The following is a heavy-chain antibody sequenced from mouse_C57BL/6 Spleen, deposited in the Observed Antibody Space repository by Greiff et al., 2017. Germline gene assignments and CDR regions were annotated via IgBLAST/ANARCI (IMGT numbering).Heavy chain of an antibody. CDR1: GYAFSSSW. D-gene: IGHD1-1*01. J-gene: IGHJ1*03. Sequence: QVQLQQSGPELVKPGASVKISCKASGYAFSSSWMNWVKQRPGKGLEWIGRIYPGDGDTNYNGKFKGKATLTADKSSSTAYMQLSSLTSEDSAVYFCARERITTGEGYFDVWGTGTTVTVSS. CDR3: ARERITTGEGYFDV. V-gene: IGHV1-82*01. CDR2: IYPGDGDT.